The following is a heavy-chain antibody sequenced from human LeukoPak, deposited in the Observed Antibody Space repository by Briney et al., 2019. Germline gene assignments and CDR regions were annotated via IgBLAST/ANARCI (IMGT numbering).Heavy chain of an antibody. D-gene: IGHD3-3*01. V-gene: IGHV1-2*06. CDR2: INPNSGGT. Sequence: ASVKVSCKASGYTFTGYYMHWVRQVPGQGLEWMGRINPNSGGTNYAQKFQGRVTMTRDTSISTAYMELSRLRSDDTAVYYCARDLYDFWSGYSLYYYYYGMDVWGQGTTVTVSS. J-gene: IGHJ6*02. CDR3: ARDLYDFWSGYSLYYYYYGMDV. CDR1: GYTFTGYY.